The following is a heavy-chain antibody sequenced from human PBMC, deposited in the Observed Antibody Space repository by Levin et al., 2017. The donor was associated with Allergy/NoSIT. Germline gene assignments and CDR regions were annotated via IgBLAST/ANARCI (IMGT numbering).Heavy chain of an antibody. D-gene: IGHD2-8*01. CDR1: GYTFTDYW. V-gene: IGHV5-51*01. Sequence: PGGSLRLSCEASGYTFTDYWIAWVRQTPGKGLEWLGTIFPDDSDTRYNPSFQGQVTISADKSIRTAFLQWSSLKASDTAIYYCARPPPLAESRTKWYFDRWGRGTLVTVSS. CDR2: IFPDDSDT. J-gene: IGHJ2*01. CDR3: ARPPPLAESRTKWYFDR.